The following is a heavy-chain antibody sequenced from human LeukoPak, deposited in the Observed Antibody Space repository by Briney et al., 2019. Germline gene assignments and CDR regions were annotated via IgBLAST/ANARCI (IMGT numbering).Heavy chain of an antibody. D-gene: IGHD5-18*01. CDR2: SSGSGGST. CDR1: AFTFSSYA. V-gene: IGHV3-23*01. Sequence: GGSLSLSCAAYAFTFSSYAMSWVRHAPGKGRVWVAASSGSGGSTYYADSRKGCFTICRDNSKNPLYLQMNSLRAENTVVYYCAKRYGWRWGFDYWGQGTLVTVSS. J-gene: IGHJ4*02. CDR3: AKRYGWRWGFDY.